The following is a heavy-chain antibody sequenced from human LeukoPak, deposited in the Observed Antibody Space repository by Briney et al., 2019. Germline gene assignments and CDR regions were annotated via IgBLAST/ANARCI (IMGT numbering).Heavy chain of an antibody. CDR2: ISAYNGNT. CDR3: ARGDCGGDCYSSPYYFYYGMDV. Sequence: GASVKVSCKASGYTFTSYDISWVRQAPGQGLEWMGWISAYNGNTNYAQKFQGRVTMTTDTSTSTAYMELRSLRSDDTAVYYCARGDCGGDCYSSPYYFYYGMDVWGQGTTVTVSS. CDR1: GYTFTSYD. J-gene: IGHJ6*02. V-gene: IGHV1-18*01. D-gene: IGHD2-21*02.